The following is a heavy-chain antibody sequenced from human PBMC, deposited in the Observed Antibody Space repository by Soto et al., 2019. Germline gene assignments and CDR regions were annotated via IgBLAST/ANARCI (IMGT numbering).Heavy chain of an antibody. CDR2: INPNSGGT. V-gene: IGHV1-2*04. CDR3: ARQKGSYSYYGMDV. CDR1: GYTFTDYY. Sequence: GASLKFSCKASGYTFTDYYIHWVRQAPGQGLEWMGWINPNSGGTKYAQKFQGWVTMTRDTSISTAYMDLSGLTSDGTAVYYCARQKGSYSYYGMDVWGQGTTVTVSS. J-gene: IGHJ6*02.